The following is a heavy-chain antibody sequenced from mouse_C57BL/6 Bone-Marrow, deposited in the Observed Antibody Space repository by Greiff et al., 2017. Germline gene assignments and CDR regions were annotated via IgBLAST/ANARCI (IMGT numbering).Heavy chain of an antibody. D-gene: IGHD3-2*02. CDR2: IYPGVGDP. CDR3: ARGTAQATRAMDY. Sequence: VQLVESGPELVKPGASVKISCKASGYAFSSSWMNWVKQRPGKGLEWIGRIYPGVGDPNYNGKFKGMATLTAGKSSSTAYMQLSSLTCEECAVYFCARGTAQATRAMDYWGQGASVTVSS. J-gene: IGHJ4*01. V-gene: IGHV1-82*01. CDR1: GYAFSSSW.